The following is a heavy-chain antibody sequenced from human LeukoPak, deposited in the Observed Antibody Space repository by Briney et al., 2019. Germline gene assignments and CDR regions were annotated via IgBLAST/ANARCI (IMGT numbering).Heavy chain of an antibody. Sequence: SETLSLTCAVSGGSISSGGHSWSWIRQPPGKGLEWIGYIYHSGSTYYNPSLKSRVTISVDRSKNQFSLKLSSVTAADTAVYYCARRGYSYGYDYWGQGTLVTVSS. CDR2: IYHSGST. J-gene: IGHJ4*02. D-gene: IGHD5-18*01. CDR3: ARRGYSYGYDY. CDR1: GGSISSGGHS. V-gene: IGHV4-30-2*01.